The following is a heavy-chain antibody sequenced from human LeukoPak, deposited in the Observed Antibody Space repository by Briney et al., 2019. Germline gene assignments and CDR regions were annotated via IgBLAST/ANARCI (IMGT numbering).Heavy chain of an antibody. CDR1: GVSISSSNSY. D-gene: IGHD5-12*01. CDR2: IYSGGST. V-gene: IGHV3-66*01. CDR3: ARGPSGYHNT. J-gene: IGHJ4*02. Sequence: ETLSLTCTVSGVSISSSNSYWGWIRQAPGKGLEWVSFIYSGGSTYYADSVKGRFTISRDSSKNILYLQMNNLRAEDTAVYYCARGPSGYHNTGGQGTLVTVSS.